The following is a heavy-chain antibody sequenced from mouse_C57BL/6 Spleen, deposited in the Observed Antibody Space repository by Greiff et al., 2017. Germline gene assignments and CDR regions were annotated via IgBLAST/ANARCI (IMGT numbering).Heavy chain of an antibody. V-gene: IGHV1-78*01. CDR1: GYTFTDHT. D-gene: IGHD3-2*02. CDR2: IYPRDGST. Sequence: QVQLQQSDAELVKPGASVKISCKVSGYTFTDHTIHWMKQRPEQGLDWIGYIYPRDGSTKYNEKFKGKATLTADKSSSTAYMQLNSLTSEDSAVCFCARWTAQAYGPYYFDYWGQGTTLTVSS. CDR3: ARWTAQAYGPYYFDY. J-gene: IGHJ2*01.